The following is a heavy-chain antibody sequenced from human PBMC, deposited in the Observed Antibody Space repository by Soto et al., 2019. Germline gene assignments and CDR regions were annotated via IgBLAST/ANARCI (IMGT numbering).Heavy chain of an antibody. J-gene: IGHJ4*02. CDR3: ARDRGNYYGPGXNHY. CDR1: GGSISSYY. Sequence: ASETLSLACTVSGGSISSYYWSWIRQPPGKGLEWIGYIYYSGSTNYNPSLKSRVTISVDTSKNQFSLKLSSVTAADTAVYYCARDRGNYYGPGXNHYWGQGTLVTVSS. D-gene: IGHD3-10*01. CDR2: IYYSGST. V-gene: IGHV4-59*01.